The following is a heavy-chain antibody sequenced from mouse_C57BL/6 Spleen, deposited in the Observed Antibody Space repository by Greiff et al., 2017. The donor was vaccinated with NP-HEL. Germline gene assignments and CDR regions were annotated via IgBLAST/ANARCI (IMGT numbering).Heavy chain of an antibody. D-gene: IGHD2-5*01. CDR3: ARSSYYSNYGYFDV. V-gene: IGHV5-17*01. CDR2: ISSGSSTI. J-gene: IGHJ1*03. Sequence: EVQGVESGGGLVKPGGSLKLSCAASGFTFSDYGMHWVRQAPEKGLEWVAYISSGSSTIYYADTVKGRFTISRDNAKNTLFLQMTSLRSEDTAMYYCARSSYYSNYGYFDVWGTRTTVTVSS. CDR1: GFTFSDYG.